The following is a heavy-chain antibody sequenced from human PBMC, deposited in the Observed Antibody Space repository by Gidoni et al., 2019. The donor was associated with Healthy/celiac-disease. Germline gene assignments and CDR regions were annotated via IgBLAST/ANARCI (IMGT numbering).Heavy chain of an antibody. V-gene: IGHV1-69*01. CDR3: ARGGGVVVPAAIAPRYYYYYMDV. Sequence: QVQLVQSGAEVKKPGSSVKVSCKASGGTFSSYAISWVRQAPGPGLEWMGGLIPTFGTENDGQKFQGRVTITADESTSTAYMELSSMRSEDTAVYYCARGGGVVVPAAIAPRYYYYYMDVWGKGTTVTVSS. D-gene: IGHD2-2*01. J-gene: IGHJ6*03. CDR1: GGTFSSYA. CDR2: LIPTFGTE.